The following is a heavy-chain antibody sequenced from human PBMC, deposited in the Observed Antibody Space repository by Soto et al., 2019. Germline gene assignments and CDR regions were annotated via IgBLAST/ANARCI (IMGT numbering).Heavy chain of an antibody. CDR1: GFSLTTSGVG. D-gene: IGHD3-3*01. V-gene: IGHV2-5*02. Sequence: QITLNESGPTVVRPTETLTLTCRFSGFSLTTSGVGVGWIRQSPGKAPEWLALIYWDDDKRYSASLKSRLTITKDTPKNQVVLTVSDLDRTDTATYYCAHRVLRTVFGLVTTTAIYFDFWGQGTPVAVSS. CDR3: AHRVLRTVFGLVTTTAIYFDF. J-gene: IGHJ4*02. CDR2: IYWDDDK.